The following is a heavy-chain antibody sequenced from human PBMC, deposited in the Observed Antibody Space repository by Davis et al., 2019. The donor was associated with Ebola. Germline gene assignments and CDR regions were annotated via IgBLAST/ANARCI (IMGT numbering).Heavy chain of an antibody. CDR3: ARLPGDRGPLDY. D-gene: IGHD7-27*01. CDR2: IDPSDSYT. V-gene: IGHV5-10-1*01. J-gene: IGHJ4*02. CDR1: GYSFTSYW. Sequence: PGGSLRLSCQISGYSFTSYWISWVRQMPGKGLEWMGRIDPSDSYTNYSPSFQGHVTISADKSISTAYLQWSSLKASDTAMYYCARLPGDRGPLDYWGQGTLVTVSS.